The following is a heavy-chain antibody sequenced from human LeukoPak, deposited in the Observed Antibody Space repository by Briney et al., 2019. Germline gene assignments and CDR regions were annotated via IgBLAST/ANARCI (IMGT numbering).Heavy chain of an antibody. D-gene: IGHD2-15*01. J-gene: IGHJ4*02. CDR2: ISAYNVNT. V-gene: IGHV1-18*01. Sequence: GASVKLSCKASVYTFTSYGISWVRHAPGQRLEWMGWISAYNVNTIYAHKLPGIVTMTTDTSTSTAYMELRSLRSDYTVVYYCTRWSGYCSGGYCYLSEAYFYYWGQGTLVTVSS. CDR1: VYTFTSYG. CDR3: TRWSGYCSGGYCYLSEAYFYY.